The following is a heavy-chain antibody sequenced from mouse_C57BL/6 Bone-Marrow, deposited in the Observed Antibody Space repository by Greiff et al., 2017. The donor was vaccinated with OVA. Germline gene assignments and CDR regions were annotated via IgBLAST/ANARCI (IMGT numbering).Heavy chain of an antibody. CDR3: ARRVYYDYGGDAMDY. CDR1: GFTFSDYY. J-gene: IGHJ4*01. Sequence: EVQGVESGGGLVQPGGSLKLSCAASGFTFSDYYMYWVRQTPEKRLEWVAYISNGGGSTYYPDTVKGRFPISRDTAKNTLYLKMSRLKSEDTAMYYCARRVYYDYGGDAMDYWGQGTSVTVSS. D-gene: IGHD2-4*01. CDR2: ISNGGGST. V-gene: IGHV5-12*01.